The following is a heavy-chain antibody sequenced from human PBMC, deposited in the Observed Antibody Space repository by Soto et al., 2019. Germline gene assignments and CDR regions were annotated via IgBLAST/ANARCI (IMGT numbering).Heavy chain of an antibody. CDR1: GGSISSYY. CDR3: AREGSGWYVERLVN. CDR2: IYYSGST. J-gene: IGHJ4*02. Sequence: PSETLSLTCTVSGGSISSYYWSWIRQPPGKGLEWIGYIYYSGSTNYNPSLKSRVTISVDTSKNQFSLKLSSVTAADTAVYYCAREGSGWYVERLVNWGQGTLVTVSS. V-gene: IGHV4-59*01. D-gene: IGHD6-19*01.